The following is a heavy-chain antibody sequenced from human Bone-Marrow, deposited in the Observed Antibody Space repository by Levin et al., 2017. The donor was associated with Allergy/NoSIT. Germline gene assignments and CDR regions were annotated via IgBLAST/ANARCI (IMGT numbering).Heavy chain of an antibody. CDR1: GYTFTSYA. D-gene: IGHD6-19*01. CDR2: INAGNGNT. Sequence: PMASVKVSCKASGYTFTSYAMHWVRQAPGQRLEWMGWINAGNGNTKYSQKFQGRVTITRDTSASTAYMELSSLRSEDTAVYYCARDYIAVAGTGFDPWGQGTLVTVSS. CDR3: ARDYIAVAGTGFDP. V-gene: IGHV1-3*01. J-gene: IGHJ5*02.